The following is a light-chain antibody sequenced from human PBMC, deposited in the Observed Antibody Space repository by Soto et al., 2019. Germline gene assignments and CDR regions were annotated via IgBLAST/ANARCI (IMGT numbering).Light chain of an antibody. J-gene: IGKJ1*01. CDR1: QNINDW. CDR2: DAS. CDR3: QQYDTMWT. Sequence: DIQMTQSPSTLSASIEDRVTITCRASQNINDWLAWYQQKPGKAPKLLIYDASSLESGVPSRFSGSGSGTEFTLTISSLQPDDFATYFCQQYDTMWTFGQGTKVDIK. V-gene: IGKV1-5*01.